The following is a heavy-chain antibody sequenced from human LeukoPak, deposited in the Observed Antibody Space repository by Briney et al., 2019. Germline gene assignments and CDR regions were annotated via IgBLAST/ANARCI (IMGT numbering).Heavy chain of an antibody. Sequence: PGGSLRLSCAASGFTVSSNYMSWVRQAPGKGLEWVSVIYSGGSTYYADSVKGRFTISRDNSKNTLYLQMNSLRAEDTAVYYCARSDYGDYTDAFDIWGQGTMVTVSS. D-gene: IGHD4-17*01. CDR3: ARSDYGDYTDAFDI. CDR2: IYSGGST. J-gene: IGHJ3*02. V-gene: IGHV3-53*01. CDR1: GFTVSSNY.